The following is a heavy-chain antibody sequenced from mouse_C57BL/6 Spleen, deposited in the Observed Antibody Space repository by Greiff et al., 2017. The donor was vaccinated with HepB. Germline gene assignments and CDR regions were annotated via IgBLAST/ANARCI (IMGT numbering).Heavy chain of an antibody. CDR2: IDPSDSYT. D-gene: IGHD2-3*01. V-gene: IGHV1-59*01. CDR1: GYTFTSYW. J-gene: IGHJ2*01. Sequence: QVQLQQSGAELVRPGPSVKLSCKASGYTFTSYWMHWVKQRPGQGLEWIGVIDPSDSYTNYNQKFKGKATLTVDTSSSTAYMQLSSLTSEDSAVYYCARSRIYDGYYVPYYFDYWGQGTTLTVSS. CDR3: ARSRIYDGYYVPYYFDY.